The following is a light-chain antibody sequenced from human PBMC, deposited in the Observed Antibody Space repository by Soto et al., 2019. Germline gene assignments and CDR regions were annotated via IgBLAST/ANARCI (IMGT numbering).Light chain of an antibody. J-gene: IGLJ7*01. CDR3: AAWDDSLKAI. Sequence: QSALTQPAFVSESLGQSITISCTGTNSDIGGYDFVSWYQQHPGTTPKLIIYEVSRRPSGVSNRFSGSRSGNTASLTISELQAEDEADYYCAAWDDSLKAIFGGGTQLTVL. V-gene: IGLV2-14*01. CDR1: NSDIGGYDF. CDR2: EVS.